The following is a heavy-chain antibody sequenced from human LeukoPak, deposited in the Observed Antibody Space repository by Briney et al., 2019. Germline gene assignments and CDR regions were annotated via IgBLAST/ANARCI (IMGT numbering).Heavy chain of an antibody. J-gene: IGHJ4*02. Sequence: ASVKVSCKASGYTFTGYYMHWVRQAPGQGLEWMGWINPNSGGTNCAQKFQGRVTMTRDTSISTAYMELSRLRSDDTAVYYCARGVSSRLFDYWGQGTLVTVPS. CDR3: ARGVSSRLFDY. D-gene: IGHD6-13*01. V-gene: IGHV1-2*02. CDR2: INPNSGGT. CDR1: GYTFTGYY.